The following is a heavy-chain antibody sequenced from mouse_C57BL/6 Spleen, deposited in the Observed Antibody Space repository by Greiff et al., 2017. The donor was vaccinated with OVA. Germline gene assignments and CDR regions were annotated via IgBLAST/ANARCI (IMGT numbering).Heavy chain of an antibody. J-gene: IGHJ1*03. V-gene: IGHV1-18*01. CDR1: GYTFTDYN. CDR2: INPNNGGT. Sequence: EVQLQQSGPELVKPGASVKIPCKASGYTFTDYNMDWVKQSHGKSLEWIGDINPNNGGTIYNQKFKGKATLTVDKSSSTSYMELRSLTSENTAVYYGAKGPYYYGSSYWYFDVWGTGTTVTVSS. D-gene: IGHD1-1*01. CDR3: AKGPYYYGSSYWYFDV.